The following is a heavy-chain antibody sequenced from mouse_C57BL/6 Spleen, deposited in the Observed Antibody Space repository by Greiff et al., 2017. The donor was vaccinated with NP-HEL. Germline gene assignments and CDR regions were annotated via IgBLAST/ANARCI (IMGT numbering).Heavy chain of an antibody. D-gene: IGHD1-1*01. CDR3: ARLTVVAPYAMDY. J-gene: IGHJ4*01. CDR1: GFTFSDYG. Sequence: DVMLVESGGGLVKPGGSLKLSCAASGFTFSDYGMHWVRQAPEKGLEWVAYISSGSSTIYYADTVKGRFTISRDNAKNTLFLQMTSLRSEDTAMYYCARLTVVAPYAMDYWGQGTSVTVSS. V-gene: IGHV5-17*01. CDR2: ISSGSSTI.